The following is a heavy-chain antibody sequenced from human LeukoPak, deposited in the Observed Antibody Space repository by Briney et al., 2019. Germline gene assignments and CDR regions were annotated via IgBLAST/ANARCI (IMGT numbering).Heavy chain of an antibody. Sequence: ASVKVSCKASGYSFTNYAISWVRQAPGRGLEWMGWINPYNGNTNYAQNLQGRVTMTTDTSTGTAYMELRSLRSDDTAVYYCATRPITAPAGLHWGQGTLVTVSS. CDR1: GYSFTNYA. J-gene: IGHJ4*02. CDR2: INPYNGNT. D-gene: IGHD6-6*01. CDR3: ATRPITAPAGLH. V-gene: IGHV1-18*01.